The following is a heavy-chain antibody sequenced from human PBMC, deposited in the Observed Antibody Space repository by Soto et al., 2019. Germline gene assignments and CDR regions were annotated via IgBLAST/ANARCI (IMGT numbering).Heavy chain of an antibody. D-gene: IGHD3-22*01. J-gene: IGHJ3*02. CDR1: GFTLGEYA. CDR2: IRSKAYGGTT. Sequence: GESLRLSCTASGFTLGEYAMSWFRQAPGKGLEWVGFIRSKAYGGTTEYAASVKGRFTISRGDSKSIAYLQMNSLKTEDTAVYYCARAPIIIMLVAAITSLFDIWGQGTLVT. V-gene: IGHV3-49*03. CDR3: ARAPIIIMLVAAITSLFDI.